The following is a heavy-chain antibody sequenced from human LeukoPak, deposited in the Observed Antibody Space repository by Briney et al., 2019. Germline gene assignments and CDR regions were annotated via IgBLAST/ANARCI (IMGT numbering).Heavy chain of an antibody. CDR1: GFTFSSYA. D-gene: IGHD6-13*01. J-gene: IGHJ6*02. V-gene: IGHV3-30-3*01. CDR2: ISYDGSNK. Sequence: GGSLRLSCAASGFTFSSYAMHWVRQAPGKGLEWVAVISYDGSNKYYADSVKGRFTISRDNSKNTLYLQMNSLRAEDTAVYYCAKAMSSSWPYYYGMDVWGQGTTVTVSS. CDR3: AKAMSSSWPYYYGMDV.